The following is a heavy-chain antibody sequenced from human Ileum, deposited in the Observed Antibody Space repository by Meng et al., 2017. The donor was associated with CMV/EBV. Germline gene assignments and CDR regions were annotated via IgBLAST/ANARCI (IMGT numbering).Heavy chain of an antibody. V-gene: IGHV4-34*01. J-gene: IGHJ4*02. CDR3: ARGQDNHKGGVR. D-gene: IGHD1-14*01. CDR1: AGSCSAFS. Sequence: CRAVLLMPSETLSLTCDVSAGSCSAFSSSSTRPPPGQGLAWICALHPFGSTHYNPSLESRAIISVDMSTNQFSLKLNSVTAADTAVYYCARGQDNHKGGVRWGQGTLVTVSS. CDR2: LHPFGST.